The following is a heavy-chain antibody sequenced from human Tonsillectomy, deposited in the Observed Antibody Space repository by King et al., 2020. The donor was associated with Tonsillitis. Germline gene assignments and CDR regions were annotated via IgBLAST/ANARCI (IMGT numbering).Heavy chain of an antibody. J-gene: IGHJ4*02. D-gene: IGHD3-10*01. V-gene: IGHV1-69*01. Sequence: VQLVQSGAEVKKPGSSVKVSCRASGGIFSSSAISWVRQAPGEGLEWMGGITPILRTPNLAQKFQGRVTISADESTSTAYMELSSLKSQDTAVYYWARGYGSGTYVYWGQGTLVTVSS. CDR3: ARGYGSGTYVY. CDR2: ITPILRTP. CDR1: GGIFSSSA.